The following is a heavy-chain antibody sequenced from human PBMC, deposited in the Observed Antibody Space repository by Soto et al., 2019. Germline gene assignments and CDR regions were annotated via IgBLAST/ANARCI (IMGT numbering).Heavy chain of an antibody. CDR3: ARGGDSALYYYDC. Sequence: EVQLVESGGGLVQPGGSLRLSCAASGFTFSNYDMNWVRQTTGKGLEWVSVFGTAGEKSDAGSVKGRFSISRENAKNHLYLQMNGLRVAETDVYYCARGGDSALYYYDCWGQGTLVTGS. V-gene: IGHV3-13*01. CDR2: FGTAGEK. CDR1: GFTFSNYD. D-gene: IGHD3-10*01. J-gene: IGHJ4*02.